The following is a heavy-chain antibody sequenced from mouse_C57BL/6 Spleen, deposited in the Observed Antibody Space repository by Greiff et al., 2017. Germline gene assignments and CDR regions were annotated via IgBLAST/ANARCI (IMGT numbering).Heavy chain of an antibody. D-gene: IGHD4-1*01. CDR1: GYTFTDYY. V-gene: IGHV1-76*01. Sequence: QVQLKESGAELVRPGASVKLSCKASGYTFTDYYINWVKQRPGQGLEWIARIYPGGGNTYYNEKFKGKATLTAEKSSSTAYMQLSSLTSEDSAVYFCARRGNWDRGFAYWGQGTLVTVSA. CDR2: IYPGGGNT. CDR3: ARRGNWDRGFAY. J-gene: IGHJ3*01.